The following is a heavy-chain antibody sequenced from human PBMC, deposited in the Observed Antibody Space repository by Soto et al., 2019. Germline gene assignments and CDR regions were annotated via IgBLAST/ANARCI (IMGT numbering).Heavy chain of an antibody. CDR2: IGTAGDT. D-gene: IGHD3-22*01. Sequence: EVQLVESGGGLVQPGGSLRLSCAASGFTFSSYDLHWVRQATGKGLEWVSAIGTAGDTYYPRSVKGRFTISRENAKNALYLQMNSLRAEDTAVYYCARANYDSSGPTFDYCGQGTLVTVSS. CDR3: ARANYDSSGPTFDY. J-gene: IGHJ4*02. V-gene: IGHV3-13*01. CDR1: GFTFSSYD.